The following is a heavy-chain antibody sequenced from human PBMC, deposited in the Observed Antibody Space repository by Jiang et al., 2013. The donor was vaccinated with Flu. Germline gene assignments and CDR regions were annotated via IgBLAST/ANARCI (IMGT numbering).Heavy chain of an antibody. CDR2: ISSSSSYT. V-gene: IGHV3-11*05. J-gene: IGHJ3*02. CDR3: ARAGTSAAFDI. Sequence: VSYISSSSSYTNYADSVKGRFTISRDNAKNSLYLQMNSLRAEDTAVYYCARAGTSAAFDIWGQGTMATVSS. D-gene: IGHD1-14*01.